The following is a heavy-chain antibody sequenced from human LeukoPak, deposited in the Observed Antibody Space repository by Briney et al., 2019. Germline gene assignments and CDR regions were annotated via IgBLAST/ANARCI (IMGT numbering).Heavy chain of an antibody. V-gene: IGHV3-21*01. D-gene: IGHD3-9*01. CDR1: GFTFRSYS. J-gene: IGHJ4*02. CDR2: ISSSGAYI. Sequence: GGSLRLSCAASGFTFRSYSLSWVRQAPGKGLEWVSSISSSGAYIYYADLVKGRFTISRDNGKDSLYLQMNSLRDEDTAVYYCVRGTEYDILSGKNFGQFYFEYWGQGTLVTVSS. CDR3: VRGTEYDILSGKNFGQFYFEY.